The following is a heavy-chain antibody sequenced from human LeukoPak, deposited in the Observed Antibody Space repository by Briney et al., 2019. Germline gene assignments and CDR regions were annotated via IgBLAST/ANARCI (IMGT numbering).Heavy chain of an antibody. CDR1: GFTFGDYG. J-gene: IGHJ4*02. Sequence: PGGSLRLSCAASGFTFGDYGMNWVRQVPGKGLEWVSGINWIGGSTGYGDSVKGRFTISRDNAKNSLYLQMNSLRAEDTALYYCARVGVAGFRDGYNMYWGQGTLVTVSS. D-gene: IGHD5-24*01. V-gene: IGHV3-20*04. CDR3: ARVGVAGFRDGYNMY. CDR2: INWIGGST.